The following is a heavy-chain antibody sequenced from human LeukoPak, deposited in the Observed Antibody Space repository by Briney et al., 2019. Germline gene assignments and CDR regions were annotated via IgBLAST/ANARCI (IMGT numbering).Heavy chain of an antibody. J-gene: IGHJ4*02. CDR2: IYSTGST. V-gene: IGHV4-59*12. CDR3: AREGGPYRPLDY. Sequence: PSETLSLTCTVSGGSISNYYWSWIRQPPGKGLEWIGHIYSTGSTTYSPSLKSRVIMSADTSKNHISLKLTSVTAADTAVYYCAREGGPYRPLDYSGQGTLVTVAS. CDR1: GGSISNYY.